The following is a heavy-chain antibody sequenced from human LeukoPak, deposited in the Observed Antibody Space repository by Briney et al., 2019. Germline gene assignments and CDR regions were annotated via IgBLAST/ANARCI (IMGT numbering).Heavy chain of an antibody. D-gene: IGHD4-17*01. CDR2: IYHSGST. V-gene: IGHV4-30-2*03. CDR3: ARRVTTFLDY. J-gene: IGHJ4*02. Sequence: SQTLSLTCAVSGGSISSGGYSWSWIRQPPGKGLEWIGYIYHSGSTYYNPSLKSRVTISVDTSKNQFSLKLSSVTAADTAVYYCARRVTTFLDYWGQGTLVTVSS. CDR1: GGSISSGGYS.